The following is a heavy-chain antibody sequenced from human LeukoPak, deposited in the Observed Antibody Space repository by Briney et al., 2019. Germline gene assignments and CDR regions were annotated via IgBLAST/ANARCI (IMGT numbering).Heavy chain of an antibody. Sequence: GGSLRLSCATSGFTFSSYRMNWVRQAPGKGLEWVSSISSSSTFLWYADSVRGRFLISRGDAKNSVSLQMNRLRAEDTAGYFCARERGVSDPPLSVYWGHGIRVSVSS. J-gene: IGHJ4*01. D-gene: IGHD2-8*01. CDR3: ARERGVSDPPLSVY. V-gene: IGHV3-21*01. CDR2: ISSSSTFL. CDR1: GFTFSSYR.